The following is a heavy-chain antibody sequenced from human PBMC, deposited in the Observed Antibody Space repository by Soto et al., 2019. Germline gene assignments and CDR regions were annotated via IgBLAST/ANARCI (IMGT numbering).Heavy chain of an antibody. D-gene: IGHD1-26*01. CDR3: ARLTSEEFSGAFDY. CDR2: IYYSGNT. J-gene: IGHJ4*02. V-gene: IGHV4-59*08. CDR1: GGSISSYY. Sequence: QVQLQESGPGLVKPSETLSLTCTVSGGSISSYYWSWIRQPPGKGLEWIGYIYYSGNTNYNPSLKGRVTISVDTSKNQFSLKLSSVTAADTAVYYCARLTSEEFSGAFDYWGQGTLVTVSS.